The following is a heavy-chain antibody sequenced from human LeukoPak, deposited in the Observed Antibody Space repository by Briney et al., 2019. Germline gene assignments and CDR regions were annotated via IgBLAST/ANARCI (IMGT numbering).Heavy chain of an antibody. CDR1: GSTFSSYA. CDR2: ISGSGGST. CDR3: ANGPLITFGGVIVIPNDAFDI. J-gene: IGHJ3*02. D-gene: IGHD3-16*02. Sequence: GGSLRLSCAASGSTFSSYAMSWVRQAPGKELEWVSAISGSGGSTYYADSVKGRFTISRDNSKITLYLQMNSLRAEDTAVYYCANGPLITFGGVIVIPNDAFDIWGQGTMVTVSS. V-gene: IGHV3-23*01.